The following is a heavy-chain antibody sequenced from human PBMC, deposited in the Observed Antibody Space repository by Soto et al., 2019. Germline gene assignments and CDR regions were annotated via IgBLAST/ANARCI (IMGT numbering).Heavy chain of an antibody. CDR1: GFTFSSYA. CDR3: ARRDNLVVVGYLHH. V-gene: IGHV3-23*01. CDR2: ISGSGHRT. J-gene: IGHJ4*02. D-gene: IGHD2-2*01. Sequence: PGGSLRLSCAASGFTFSSYAMSWVRQAPGKGLEWVSGISGSGHRTYYADSVKGRFTIPRDTAKNTLFLQMNSLRAEDTAVFYFARRDNLVVVGYLHHWGQGALVTVSS.